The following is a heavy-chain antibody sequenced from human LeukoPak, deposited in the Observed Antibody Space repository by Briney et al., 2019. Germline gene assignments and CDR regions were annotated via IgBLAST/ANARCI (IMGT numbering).Heavy chain of an antibody. D-gene: IGHD1-14*01. CDR2: IHRSGST. CDR1: PDSTTSNF. J-gene: IGHJ4*02. Sequence: PSETLSLTCTVSPDSTTSNFWSWVRQPPGKGLEWTGEIHRSGSTNYNPSLQSRVTISIDRSKNQIALELSSVTAADTAVYYCAREIVGGFNPGAYWGQGTLVTVSS. V-gene: IGHV4-4*02. CDR3: AREIVGGFNPGAY.